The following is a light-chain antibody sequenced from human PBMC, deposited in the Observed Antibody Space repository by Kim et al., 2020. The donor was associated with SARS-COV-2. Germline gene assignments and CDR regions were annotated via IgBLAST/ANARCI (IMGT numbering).Light chain of an antibody. CDR1: QRLLDSNGYHY. CDR3: MEALQTPMVT. CDR2: LGS. J-gene: IGKJ2*01. V-gene: IGKV2-28*01. Sequence: PASISCRSSQRLLDSNGYHYLHWYLQKPGQSPQLLIYLGSNRASGVPDRFSGSGAGTDFTLKISRVEAEDVGVYYCMEALQTPMVTFGQGTKLEI.